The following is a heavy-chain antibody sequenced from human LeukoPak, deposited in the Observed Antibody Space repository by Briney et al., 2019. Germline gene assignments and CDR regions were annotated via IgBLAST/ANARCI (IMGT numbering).Heavy chain of an antibody. V-gene: IGHV3-21*01. Sequence: GGSLRLSCAASGFTFSSYSMTWVRQAPGKGLEWVPSISSSSSNIYYEDSVKGRFTISRDNAKNSLYLQMNSLRAEDTAVYYCARADLGSRTYYDSWGQGTLVTVSS. CDR1: GFTFSSYS. J-gene: IGHJ4*02. CDR3: ARADLGSRTYYDS. D-gene: IGHD2-2*01. CDR2: ISSSSSNI.